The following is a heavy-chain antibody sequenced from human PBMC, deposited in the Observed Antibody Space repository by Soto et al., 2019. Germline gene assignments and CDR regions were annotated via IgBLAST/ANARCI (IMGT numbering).Heavy chain of an antibody. CDR2: ISGYNGDT. V-gene: IGHV1-18*01. CDR1: GYTFTRYG. CDR3: AKNGQPPYYYYYGLDV. J-gene: IGHJ6*02. Sequence: QGHLVQSGAEVKKPGASVKVSCKASGYTFTRYGISWVRQAPGQGLEWMGWISGYNGDTNYAKNLQDRVTMTIDTSTNTAYMELRSLTSDDTAVYYCAKNGQPPYYYYYGLDVWGQGTTVTVSS. D-gene: IGHD2-8*01.